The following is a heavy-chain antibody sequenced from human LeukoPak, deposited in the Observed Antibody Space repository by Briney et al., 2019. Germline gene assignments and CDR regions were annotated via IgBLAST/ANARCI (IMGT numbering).Heavy chain of an antibody. CDR2: INSNGGRT. CDR3: ARGAIAVAGTVFDY. CDR1: GFTFSTCP. V-gene: IGHV3-64*02. J-gene: IGHJ4*02. D-gene: IGHD6-19*01. Sequence: GGSLRLSCVAFGFTFSTCPMYWVRQAPGKGLELVSSINSNGGRTYYADSMKGRFTISRDNSKNTLYLQMDSLRAEDMAVYYCARGAIAVAGTVFDYWGQGTLVTVSS.